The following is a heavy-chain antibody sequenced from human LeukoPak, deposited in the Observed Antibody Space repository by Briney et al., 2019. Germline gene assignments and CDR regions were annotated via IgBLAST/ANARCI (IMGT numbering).Heavy chain of an antibody. V-gene: IGHV4-39*07. CDR1: GGSISSSSYY. CDR3: ARGPRGTIFGVVIASWFDP. CDR2: IYYSGST. Sequence: SETLSLTCTVSGGSISSSSYYWGWIRQPPGKGLEWIGSIYYSGSTYYNPSLKSRVTISVDTSKNQFSLKLSSVTAADTAVYYCARGPRGTIFGVVIASWFDPWGQGTLVTVSS. D-gene: IGHD3-3*01. J-gene: IGHJ5*02.